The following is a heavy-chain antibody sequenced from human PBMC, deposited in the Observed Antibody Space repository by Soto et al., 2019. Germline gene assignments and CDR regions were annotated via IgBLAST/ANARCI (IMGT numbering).Heavy chain of an antibody. V-gene: IGHV4-34*01. CDR1: GGSFSGYY. Sequence: PSETLSLTCAVYGGSFSGYYWSWIRQPPGKGLEWIGEINHSGSTNYNPSLKSRVTISVDTSKNQFSLKLSSVTAADTAVYYCASDLRRADGTGIAAAGTGWFDPWGQGTLVTVSS. CDR3: ASDLRRADGTGIAAAGTGWFDP. CDR2: INHSGST. J-gene: IGHJ5*02. D-gene: IGHD6-13*01.